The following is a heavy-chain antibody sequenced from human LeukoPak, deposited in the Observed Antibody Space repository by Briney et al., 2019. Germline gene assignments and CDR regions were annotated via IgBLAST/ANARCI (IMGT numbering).Heavy chain of an antibody. J-gene: IGHJ4*02. V-gene: IGHV4-39*02. Sequence: SETLSLTCTVSGNSISRSTYYWAWIRQPPGKGLEWIGSVYYGRSPYFNPSLESRATISVDTSKNHFSLKMSSVTAADTAVYYCARSSGTGTFSYWGQGALVTVSS. CDR2: VYYGRSP. CDR1: GNSISRSTYY. CDR3: ARSSGTGTFSY. D-gene: IGHD6-25*01.